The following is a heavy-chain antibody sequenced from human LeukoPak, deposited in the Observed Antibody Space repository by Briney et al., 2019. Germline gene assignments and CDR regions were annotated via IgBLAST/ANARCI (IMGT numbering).Heavy chain of an antibody. V-gene: IGHV3-23*01. CDR2: ISGSGGST. D-gene: IGHD6-6*01. J-gene: IGHJ4*02. CDR1: GFTFSSYG. CDR3: ARESFAARWD. Sequence: GGSLRLSCAASGFTFSSYGMSWVRQAPGKGLEWVSAISGSGGSTYYADSVKGRFTISRDNAKNSLYLQMNSLTAEDTAVYYCARESFAARWDWGQGTLVTVSS.